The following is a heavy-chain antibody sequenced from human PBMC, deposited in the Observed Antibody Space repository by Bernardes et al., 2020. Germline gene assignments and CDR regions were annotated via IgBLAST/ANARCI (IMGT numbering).Heavy chain of an antibody. CDR3: ARRPVVVVAATGVASGRFDP. J-gene: IGHJ5*02. D-gene: IGHD2-15*01. CDR2: ISAYNGNT. Sequence: ASVKVSCKSSGYTFTSYGISWVRQAPGQGLEWMGWISAYNGNTNYAQKLQGRVTMTTDTSTSTDYMELRNLRSDETAEYYCARRPVVVVAATGVASGRFDPWGQGTLVTVSS. V-gene: IGHV1-18*01. CDR1: GYTFTSYG.